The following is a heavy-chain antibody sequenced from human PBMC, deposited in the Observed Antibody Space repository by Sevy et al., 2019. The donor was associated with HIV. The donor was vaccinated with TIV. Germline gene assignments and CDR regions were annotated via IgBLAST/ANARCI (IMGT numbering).Heavy chain of an antibody. CDR3: ARILRITMIVVVTDDAFDI. V-gene: IGHV3-7*01. J-gene: IGHJ3*02. Sequence: GGSLRLSCAASGFTFSSYWMSWVRQAPGKGLEWVANIKQDGSEKYYVDSVKGRFTISRDNAKNSLYLQMNSLRAEDTAVYYCARILRITMIVVVTDDAFDIWGQGTMVTVSS. D-gene: IGHD3-22*01. CDR2: IKQDGSEK. CDR1: GFTFSSYW.